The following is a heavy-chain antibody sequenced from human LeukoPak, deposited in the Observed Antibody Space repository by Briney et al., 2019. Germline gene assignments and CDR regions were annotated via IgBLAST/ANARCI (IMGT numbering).Heavy chain of an antibody. D-gene: IGHD1-26*01. CDR1: GFSLSTSGVG. Sequence: SGPTLMKPTQTLTLTCTFSGFSLSTSGVGVGWIRQPPGKALEWLALIYWDDDKRYNPSLKSRLTITKDTSKNQVVLTVTNMDPMDTATYYCARSPIGMGATMGFDYWGQGTLVTVSS. CDR2: IYWDDDK. J-gene: IGHJ4*02. V-gene: IGHV2-5*02. CDR3: ARSPIGMGATMGFDY.